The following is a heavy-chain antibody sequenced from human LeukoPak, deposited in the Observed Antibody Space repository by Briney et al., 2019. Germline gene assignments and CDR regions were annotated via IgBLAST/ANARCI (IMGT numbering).Heavy chain of an antibody. CDR3: ARAGYSFDY. CDR2: IHGSGKTI. CDR1: GFTFSSYD. Sequence: GGSQGLSCVASGFTFSSYDMSWVRQAPGKGLEWVSYIHGSGKTIYYADSVKGRFTISRDNAKNSLSLQMNSLRAEDTAVYYCARAGYSFDYWGQGTLVTVSS. V-gene: IGHV3-48*03. D-gene: IGHD5-18*01. J-gene: IGHJ4*02.